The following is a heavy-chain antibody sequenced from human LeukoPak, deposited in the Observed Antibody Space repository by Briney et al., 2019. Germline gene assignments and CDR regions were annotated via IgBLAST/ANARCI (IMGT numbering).Heavy chain of an antibody. D-gene: IGHD6-19*01. CDR1: GFTVSSNY. J-gene: IGHJ4*02. CDR2: IYSGGST. CDR3: ARDLRQAGWVFDY. V-gene: IGHV3-53*01. Sequence: GASLRLSCAASGFTVSSNYMSWVRQAPGKGLEWVSVIYSGGSTYYADSVKGRFTISRDNSKNTLYLQINSLRAEDTAVYYCARDLRQAGWVFDYWGQGTLVTVSS.